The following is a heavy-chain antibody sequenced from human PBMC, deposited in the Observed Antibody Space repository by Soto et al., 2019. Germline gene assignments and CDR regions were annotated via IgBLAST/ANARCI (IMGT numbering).Heavy chain of an antibody. CDR1: GFAFSTYA. Sequence: GSLRLSCAASGFAFSTYAMTWVRQAPGKGLEWVSVISDSGGSSYYAASVKGRFTISRDNSKNTLFLQMNGLRAEDTAVYYCAKVTKRAAAGRYEYYKYGMDVWGQGTTVTVSS. J-gene: IGHJ6*02. D-gene: IGHD6-13*01. CDR3: AKVTKRAAAGRYEYYKYGMDV. CDR2: ISDSGGSS. V-gene: IGHV3-23*01.